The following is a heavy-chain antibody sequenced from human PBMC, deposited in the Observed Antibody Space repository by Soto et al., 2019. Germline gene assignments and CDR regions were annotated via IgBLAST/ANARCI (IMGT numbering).Heavy chain of an antibody. Sequence: SVKVSCKASGGTFSSYAISWVRQAPGQGLEWMGGIIPIFGTANYAQKFQGRVTITADESTSTAYMELSSLRSEDTAVYYCAIDLASSSWTEIDYWGQGTLVTVSS. CDR1: GGTFSSYA. D-gene: IGHD6-13*01. J-gene: IGHJ4*02. CDR3: AIDLASSSWTEIDY. CDR2: IIPIFGTA. V-gene: IGHV1-69*13.